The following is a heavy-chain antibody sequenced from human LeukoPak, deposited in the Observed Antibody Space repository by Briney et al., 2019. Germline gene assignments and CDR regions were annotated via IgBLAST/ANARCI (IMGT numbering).Heavy chain of an antibody. J-gene: IGHJ5*02. V-gene: IGHV4-38-2*02. CDR2: IYHSGST. CDR1: GYSISSGYY. CDR3: ARGLLGYCSSTSCPP. D-gene: IGHD2-2*01. Sequence: SETLSLTCTVSGYSISSGYYWGWIRQPPGKGLEWIGSIYHSGSTYYNPSLKSRVTISVDTSKNQFSLKLSSVTAADTAVYYCARGLLGYCSSTSCPPWGQGTLVTVSS.